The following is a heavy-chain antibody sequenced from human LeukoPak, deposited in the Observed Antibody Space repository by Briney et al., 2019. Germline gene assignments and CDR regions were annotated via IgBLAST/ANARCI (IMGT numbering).Heavy chain of an antibody. CDR3: ARDAFGDFSY. CDR1: GLSHGNYW. CDR2: IRKDGGDI. J-gene: IGHJ4*02. D-gene: IGHD3-10*01. Sequence: PGGSLRLSCVGSGLSHGNYWMHWVRQAPGKGLEWVANIRKDGGDIHYVDSVKGRFTISRDNAKNSVYLQMHRLRAEDTAVYYCARDAFGDFSYWGQGILVTVSS. V-gene: IGHV3-7*01.